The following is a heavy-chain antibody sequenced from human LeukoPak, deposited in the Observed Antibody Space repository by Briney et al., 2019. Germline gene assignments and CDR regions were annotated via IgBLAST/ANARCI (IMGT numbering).Heavy chain of an antibody. CDR3: AKDSAFYYIDV. CDR2: IRYNGNNQ. Sequence: GGSLRLSCAASGFTFSTYAMHWVRQAPGKGLEWVAFIRYNGNNQYYADSVKGRFTISRDNSKNTLYLQMNSLKGDDTAVYYCAKDSAFYYIDVWGKGTTVIISS. D-gene: IGHD3-10*01. CDR1: GFTFSTYA. J-gene: IGHJ6*03. V-gene: IGHV3-30*02.